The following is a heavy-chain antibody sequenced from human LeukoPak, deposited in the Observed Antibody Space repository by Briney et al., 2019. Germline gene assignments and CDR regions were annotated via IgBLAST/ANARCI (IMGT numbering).Heavy chain of an antibody. J-gene: IGHJ4*02. CDR1: GGSISSYY. V-gene: IGHV4-59*01. CDR3: ARGPYYDFDY. Sequence: PSETLSLTCTVSGGSISSYYWSWIRQPPGKGLEWIGYIYYSGSTNYNPSLKSRVTISVDTSKNQFSLKLNSVTAADTAVYYCARGPYYDFDYWGQGTLVTVSS. D-gene: IGHD3-3*01. CDR2: IYYSGST.